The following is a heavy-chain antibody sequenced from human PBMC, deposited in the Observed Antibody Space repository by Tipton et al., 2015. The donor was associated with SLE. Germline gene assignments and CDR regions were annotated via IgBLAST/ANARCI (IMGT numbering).Heavy chain of an antibody. CDR1: GYTLTTYG. CDR3: ARTSEDDYGMFV. CDR2: ISGQNGHT. V-gene: IGHV1-18*01. Sequence: QVQLVQSGAEVKKPGASVEVSCKASGYTLTTYGISWVRQAPGQGLEWMGWISGQNGHTNYAQRFQGRVTMTTDASTRTIYMDLRSLRSDDTAVDYCARTSEDDYGMFVWGQGTTVTVSS. J-gene: IGHJ6*02.